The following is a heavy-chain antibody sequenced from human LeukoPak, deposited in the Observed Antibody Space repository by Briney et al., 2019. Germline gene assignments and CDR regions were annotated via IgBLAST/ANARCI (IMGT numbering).Heavy chain of an antibody. Sequence: GGSLRLSCVASGFTFNNYGMHWVRQAPGTGLEWVAVILYDGTNKNYADSAKGRFTLSRDNSKNTLDLQMNSLRAEDTAVYYCAKDRGYCSSASCYKPADYWGQGTLLTVSS. V-gene: IGHV3-30*18. J-gene: IGHJ4*02. D-gene: IGHD2-2*02. CDR3: AKDRGYCSSASCYKPADY. CDR2: ILYDGTNK. CDR1: GFTFNNYG.